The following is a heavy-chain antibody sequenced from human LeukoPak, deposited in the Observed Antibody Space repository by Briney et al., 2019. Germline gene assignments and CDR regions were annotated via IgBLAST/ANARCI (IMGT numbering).Heavy chain of an antibody. CDR3: ARDTFNY. Sequence: GGSLRLSCAASGFTVSSTYMNWVRQAPGKGLEWVSVIYSGGSTYYADSVKGRFTISRDNSKSTLYLQMNSLRVEDTAVYYCARDTFNYWGQGTLVTVSS. CDR1: GFTVSSTY. V-gene: IGHV3-66*01. J-gene: IGHJ4*02. CDR2: IYSGGST.